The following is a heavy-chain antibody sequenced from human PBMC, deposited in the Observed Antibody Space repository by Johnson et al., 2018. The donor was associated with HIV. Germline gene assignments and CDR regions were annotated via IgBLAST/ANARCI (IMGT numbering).Heavy chain of an antibody. CDR1: GFTFSNAW. CDR3: AKDVGNYWPNAFDV. J-gene: IGHJ3*01. V-gene: IGHV3-15*01. CDR2: IKSKTDGATT. D-gene: IGHD3-22*01. Sequence: VQLVESGGGLVKPGGSLRLSCAASGFTFSNAWMTWVRQAPGKGLEWVGRIKSKTDGATTDYAAPVKGRFTISRDDSKNTLYLQMNSLRAEDTAVYYCAKDVGNYWPNAFDVWGQGTMLTVSS.